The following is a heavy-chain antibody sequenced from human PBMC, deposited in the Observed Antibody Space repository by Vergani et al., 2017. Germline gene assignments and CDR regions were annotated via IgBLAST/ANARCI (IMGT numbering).Heavy chain of an antibody. D-gene: IGHD2-15*01. CDR2: TRYDGIVE. Sequence: QVQLVESGGGVVQPGRSLRLSCAASGFRFTNYGMHWVRQAPGKGLEWVAFTRYDGIVEYYGDSVRGRFTISRDNSKNTLYLQMNRLRPEDTAVYYCATAGAAYCRGASCYDFFEYWVQGTLVTVAS. CDR3: ATAGAAYCRGASCYDFFEY. CDR1: GFRFTNYG. V-gene: IGHV3-30*02. J-gene: IGHJ4*02.